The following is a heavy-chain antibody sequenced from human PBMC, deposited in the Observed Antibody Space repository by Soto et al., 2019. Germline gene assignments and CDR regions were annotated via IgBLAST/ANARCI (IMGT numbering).Heavy chain of an antibody. J-gene: IGHJ4*02. V-gene: IGHV3-21*01. CDR1: GFTSSSYS. D-gene: IGHD4-17*01. CDR3: ARLPEHDYGDCGRDY. Sequence: GGSLRLSCAASGFTSSSYSMNWVRQAPGKGLEWVSSISSSSSYIYYADSVKGRFTISRDNAKNSLYLQMNSLRAEDTAVYYCARLPEHDYGDCGRDYWGQGTLVTVSS. CDR2: ISSSSSYI.